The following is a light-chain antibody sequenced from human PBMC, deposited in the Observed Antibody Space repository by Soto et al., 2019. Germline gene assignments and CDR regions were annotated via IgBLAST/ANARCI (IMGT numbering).Light chain of an antibody. CDR2: GAS. CDR3: QQHGSSPQT. J-gene: IGKJ1*01. Sequence: EIVLTQSPGTLSLSPGERATLSCRATQSVSSSYLAWYQQKPGQAPRLLIYGASSRATGIPDRFSGSGSGTNFTLTISRLEPEDFPVYYCQQHGSSPQTFGQGTKVEVK. V-gene: IGKV3-20*01. CDR1: QSVSSSY.